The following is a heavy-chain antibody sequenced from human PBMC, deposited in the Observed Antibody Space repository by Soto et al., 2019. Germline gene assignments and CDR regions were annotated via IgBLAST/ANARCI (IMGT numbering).Heavy chain of an antibody. CDR3: AKDDDYSNYIWDYYYGMDV. CDR1: GFTFSSYG. J-gene: IGHJ6*02. V-gene: IGHV3-30*18. CDR2: MSYDGSNK. Sequence: GGSLRLSCAASGFTFSSYGMHWVRQAPGKGLEWVAVMSYDGSNKYYADSVKGRFTISRDNSKNTLYLQMNSLRAEDTAVYYCAKDDDYSNYIWDYYYGMDVWGQGTTVTVSS. D-gene: IGHD4-4*01.